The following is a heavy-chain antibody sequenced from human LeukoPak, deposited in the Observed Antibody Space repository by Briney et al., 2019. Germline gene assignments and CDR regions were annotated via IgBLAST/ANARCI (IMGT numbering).Heavy chain of an antibody. D-gene: IGHD3-22*01. CDR1: GGSFSGYY. CDR3: ARLRLIYYDSSGTYFDY. Sequence: SETLSLTCAVYGGSFSGYYWSWIRQPPGKGLEWIGEINHSGSTNYNPSLKSRVTISVDTSKNQFSLKLSSVTAADTAVYYCARLRLIYYDSSGTYFDYWGQGTLVTVSS. V-gene: IGHV4-34*01. J-gene: IGHJ4*02. CDR2: INHSGST.